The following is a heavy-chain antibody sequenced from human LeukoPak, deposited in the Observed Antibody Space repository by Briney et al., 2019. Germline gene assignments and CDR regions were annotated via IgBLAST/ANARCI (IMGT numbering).Heavy chain of an antibody. CDR1: GGSISSSSYY. D-gene: IGHD6-13*01. CDR2: IYYSGST. J-gene: IGHJ4*02. CDR3: EAAKGSSWYFVVPPPFY. V-gene: IGHV4-39*01. Sequence: SEILSLTCTVPGGSISSSSYYWGWIRQPPGKGLEWIGSIYYSGSTYYNPSLKSRVTISVDTSKNQFSLKLSSVTAADTAMYYCEAAKGSSWYFVVPPPFYWGQGTLVTVSS.